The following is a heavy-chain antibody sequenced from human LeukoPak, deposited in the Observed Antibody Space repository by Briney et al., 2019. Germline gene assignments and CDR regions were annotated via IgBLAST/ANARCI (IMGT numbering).Heavy chain of an antibody. CDR1: GFTFSSYS. CDR3: ARAGGWVVVPAAPFDY. Sequence: PGGSLRLSCAASGFTFSSYSMNWVRQAPGKGLEWVSYISSSSSTIYYADSVKSRFTISRDNAKNSLYLQMNSLRAEDTAVYYCARAGGWVVVPAAPFDYWGQGTLVTVSS. V-gene: IGHV3-48*01. CDR2: ISSSSSTI. J-gene: IGHJ4*02. D-gene: IGHD2-2*01.